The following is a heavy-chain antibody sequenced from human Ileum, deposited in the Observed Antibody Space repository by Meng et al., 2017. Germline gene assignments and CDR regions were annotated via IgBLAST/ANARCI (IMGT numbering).Heavy chain of an antibody. CDR1: GGSISSSNW. Sequence: QGELQESGPGMVKPSGTLSLTCAVSGGSISSSNWWSWVRQSPGKGLEWIGEIYHSGSTNYNPSLKSRVTISVDKSKNQFSLKLSSVTAADTAVYYCARYILRWGYYFDYWGQGTLVTVSS. J-gene: IGHJ4*02. D-gene: IGHD4-23*01. CDR3: ARYILRWGYYFDY. CDR2: IYHSGST. V-gene: IGHV4-4*02.